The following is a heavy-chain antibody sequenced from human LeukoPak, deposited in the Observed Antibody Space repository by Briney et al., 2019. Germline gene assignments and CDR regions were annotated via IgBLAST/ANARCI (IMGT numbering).Heavy chain of an antibody. D-gene: IGHD2-21*01. CDR1: GFTFSSYA. J-gene: IGHJ4*02. CDR3: ARDYAFALWDFDY. CDR2: ISYDGSNK. V-gene: IGHV3-30-3*01. Sequence: GGSLRLSCAASGFTFSSYAMHWVRQAPGKGLEWVAVISYDGSNKYYADFVKGRFTISRDNSKNTLYLQMNSLRAEDTAVYYCARDYAFALWDFDYWGQGTLVTVSS.